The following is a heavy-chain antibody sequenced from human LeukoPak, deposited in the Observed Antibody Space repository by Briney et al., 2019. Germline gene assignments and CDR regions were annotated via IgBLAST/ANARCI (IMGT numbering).Heavy chain of an antibody. CDR3: ARGGYDILTGYYRYFDY. D-gene: IGHD3-9*01. CDR2: IIPIFGTA. Sequence: SVKVSCKASGGTFSSYAISWVQQAPGQGLEWMGGIIPIFGTANYAQKFQGRVTMTADESTSTAYMELSSLRSEDTAVCYCARGGYDILTGYYRYFDYWGQGTLVTVSS. V-gene: IGHV1-69*13. J-gene: IGHJ4*02. CDR1: GGTFSSYA.